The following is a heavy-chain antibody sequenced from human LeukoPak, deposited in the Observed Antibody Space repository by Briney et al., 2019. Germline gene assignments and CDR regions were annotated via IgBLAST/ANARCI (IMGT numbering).Heavy chain of an antibody. J-gene: IGHJ6*03. CDR3: AKGTGYSPYYYYMDV. CDR1: GFTFSSYG. CDR2: ISGSGGST. D-gene: IGHD5-18*01. V-gene: IGHV3-23*01. Sequence: GGSLRLSCAASGFTFSSYGMSWVRQAPGKGLEWVSAISGSGGSTYYADSVKGRFTISRDNSKNTLYLQMNSLRAEDTAVYYCAKGTGYSPYYYYMDVWGKGTTVTVSS.